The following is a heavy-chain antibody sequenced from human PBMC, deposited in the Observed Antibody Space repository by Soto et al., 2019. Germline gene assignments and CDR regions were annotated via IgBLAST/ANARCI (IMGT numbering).Heavy chain of an antibody. CDR2: IYHSGNT. D-gene: IGHD4-17*01. J-gene: IGHJ5*02. Sequence: SETLSLTCNVSGGSISGYYWSWIRQPPGKGLEWIGYIYHSGNTNYNPSLKSRVTISVDTSKNQFSLRLTSVTAADTAVYHCARGGAYGGWFDPWGQGTLVTVSS. V-gene: IGHV4-59*01. CDR3: ARGGAYGGWFDP. CDR1: GGSISGYY.